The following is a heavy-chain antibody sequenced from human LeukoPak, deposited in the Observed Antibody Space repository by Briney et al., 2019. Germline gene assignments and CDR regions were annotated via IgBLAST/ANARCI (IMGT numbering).Heavy chain of an antibody. CDR2: INPNGGGT. V-gene: IGHV1-2*02. D-gene: IGHD1-26*01. CDR1: GYIFSDYY. CDR3: ARDKGPRWEDY. Sequence: ASVKVSCKASGYIFSDYYMHWVRQAPGQGLEWMGWINPNGGGTNYAQKFQGRVTVTRDRSISTVHMDLSRLTYDDTAVYYCARDKGPRWEDYWGQGTLVTVSS. J-gene: IGHJ4*02.